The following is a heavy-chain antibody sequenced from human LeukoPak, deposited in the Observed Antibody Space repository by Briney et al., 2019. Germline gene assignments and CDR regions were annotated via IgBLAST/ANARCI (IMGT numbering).Heavy chain of an antibody. CDR2: IYYSGST. CDR3: ARDSEVGATPFDY. Sequence: PSETLSLNCTVSGGSISSYYWSWIREPPGKGLEWIGYIYYSGSTNYNPSLKSRVTISVDTSKNQFSLKLSSVTAADTAVYYCARDSEVGATPFDYWGQGTLVTVSS. V-gene: IGHV4-59*01. CDR1: GGSISSYY. D-gene: IGHD1-26*01. J-gene: IGHJ4*02.